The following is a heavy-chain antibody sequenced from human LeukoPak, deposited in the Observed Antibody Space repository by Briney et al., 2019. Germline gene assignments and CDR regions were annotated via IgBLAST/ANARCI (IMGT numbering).Heavy chain of an antibody. CDR2: IYHSGST. Sequence: TASETLSLTCAVSGGSISSGGYSWSWIRQPPGKGLEWIGYIYHSGSTYYNPSLKSRVTISVDTSKNQFSLKLSSVTAADTAVYYCARTTYYYDSSGYYYSYYFDYWGQGTLVTVSS. V-gene: IGHV4-30-2*01. J-gene: IGHJ4*02. D-gene: IGHD3-22*01. CDR1: GGSISSGGYS. CDR3: ARTTYYYDSSGYYYSYYFDY.